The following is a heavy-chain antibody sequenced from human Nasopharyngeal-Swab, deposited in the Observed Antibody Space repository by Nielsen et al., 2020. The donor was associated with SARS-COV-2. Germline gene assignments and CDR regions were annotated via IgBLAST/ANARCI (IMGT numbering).Heavy chain of an antibody. CDR1: GGSINSGGYY. Sequence: TLSLTCIVSGGSINSGGYYWSWTRQQPGEGLEWIGYIYYSGRAYYNPSLQSRVTISVDTSKNQFLLNLSSVTAADTAVYYCARDKSGSGKWGFDPWGQGILVTVSS. D-gene: IGHD3-10*01. CDR3: ARDKSGSGKWGFDP. J-gene: IGHJ5*02. CDR2: IYYSGRA. V-gene: IGHV4-31*03.